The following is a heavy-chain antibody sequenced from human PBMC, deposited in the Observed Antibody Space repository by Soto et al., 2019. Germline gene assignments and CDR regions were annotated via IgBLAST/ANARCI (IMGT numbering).Heavy chain of an antibody. Sequence: QVQLQESGPGLVKPSQTLSLTCAVSGGSISRSVYYCNWIRQHPGKGLEWIGYIHNSGTTYYNPSLKSRLSLSVDTSKNQFSLKLNSVTTADTAVYYCARDPIVRGVVAWYFDLWGRGTLVTVSS. CDR2: IHNSGTT. J-gene: IGHJ2*01. CDR1: GGSISRSVYY. D-gene: IGHD3-10*01. CDR3: ARDPIVRGVVAWYFDL. V-gene: IGHV4-31*11.